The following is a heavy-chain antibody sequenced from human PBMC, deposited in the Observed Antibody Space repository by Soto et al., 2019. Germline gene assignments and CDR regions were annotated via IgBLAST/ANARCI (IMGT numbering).Heavy chain of an antibody. CDR3: ARGGALGGSFVDY. V-gene: IGHV1-3*01. Sequence: QVQLVQSGAEVKKPGASVKVSCKASGYTFTSYAMHWVRQAPGQRLEWMGWINAGNGNTKYSQKFQGRVTITRDTSASTANMELSSLRSEDTAVYYCARGGALGGSFVDYWGQGTLVTVSS. CDR1: GYTFTSYA. D-gene: IGHD1-26*01. CDR2: INAGNGNT. J-gene: IGHJ4*02.